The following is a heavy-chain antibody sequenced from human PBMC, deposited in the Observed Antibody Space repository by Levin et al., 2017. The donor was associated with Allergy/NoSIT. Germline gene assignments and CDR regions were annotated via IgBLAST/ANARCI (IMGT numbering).Heavy chain of an antibody. CDR1: GYTFTGYY. CDR2: INPNSGGT. Sequence: ASVKVSCKASGYTFTGYYMHWVRQAPGQGLEWMGWINPNSGGTNYAQKFQGRVTMTRDTSISTAYMELSRLRSDDTAVYYCARIEWAHMTTVGPTTSDYWGQGTLVTVSS. D-gene: IGHD4-23*01. CDR3: ARIEWAHMTTVGPTTSDY. V-gene: IGHV1-2*02. J-gene: IGHJ4*02.